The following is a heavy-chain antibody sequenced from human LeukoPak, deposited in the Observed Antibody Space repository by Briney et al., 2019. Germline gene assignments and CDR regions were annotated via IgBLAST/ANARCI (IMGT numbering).Heavy chain of an antibody. CDR3: ARRIYGVDYNGMDV. CDR1: GYSFSAYG. V-gene: IGHV1-18*01. Sequence: ASVKVSCKASGYSFSAYGINWVRLAPGQGLEWMASINPHKSNTQYAQKFQGRVTMTTDTSTSTAYMELRSLRSDDTAIYYCARRIYGVDYNGMDVWGQGTTVTVSS. CDR2: INPHKSNT. J-gene: IGHJ6*02. D-gene: IGHD5/OR15-5a*01.